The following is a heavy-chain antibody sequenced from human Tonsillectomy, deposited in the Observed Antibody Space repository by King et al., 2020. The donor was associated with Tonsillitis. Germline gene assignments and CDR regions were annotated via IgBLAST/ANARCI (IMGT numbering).Heavy chain of an antibody. Sequence: VQLVESGAEVKRPGASVKVSCKASGYTFTTYGISWVRQAPGQGLEWLGWISTYNGITNNGQNLQGRVTMTTDTSTNTAYMALRSLRSDDTAVYYCAKLRFLEWLVIDNWGQGTLVTVSS. D-gene: IGHD3-3*01. V-gene: IGHV1-18*01. CDR2: ISTYNGIT. CDR1: GYTFTTYG. J-gene: IGHJ4*02. CDR3: AKLRFLEWLVIDN.